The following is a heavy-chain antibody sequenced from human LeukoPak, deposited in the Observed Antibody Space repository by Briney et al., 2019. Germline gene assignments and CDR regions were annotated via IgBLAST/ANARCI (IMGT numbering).Heavy chain of an antibody. D-gene: IGHD3-10*01. J-gene: IGHJ4*02. CDR2: IWYDGSNK. Sequence: PGGSLRLSCAASGFTFSSYGMHWVRQAPGKGLEWVAVIWYDGSNKYYGDSVKGRFTISRDNSKKTLYLQMNSLRVEDTAVYYCAKDLAHGSGSYYNLAYFDYWGQGTLVTVSS. CDR1: GFTFSSYG. CDR3: AKDLAHGSGSYYNLAYFDY. V-gene: IGHV3-33*06.